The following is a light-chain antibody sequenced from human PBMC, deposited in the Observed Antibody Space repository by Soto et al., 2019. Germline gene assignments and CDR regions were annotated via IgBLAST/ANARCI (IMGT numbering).Light chain of an antibody. Sequence: QSALDQPASVSGSSGQSITISCTGTIRDVGGFNFVSWYQHHPGNAPKLIIFEVTNRPSGVSDRFSGSKSGNTASLTISGLQAEDEADYYCTSHTSTSTSVIFGGGTKLTVL. J-gene: IGLJ2*01. CDR1: IRDVGGFNF. CDR3: TSHTSTSTSVI. CDR2: EVT. V-gene: IGLV2-14*01.